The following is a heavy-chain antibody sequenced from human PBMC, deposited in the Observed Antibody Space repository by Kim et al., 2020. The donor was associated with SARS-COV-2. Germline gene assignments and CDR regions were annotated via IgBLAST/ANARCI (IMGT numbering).Heavy chain of an antibody. CDR2: IYYSGST. V-gene: IGHV4-31*03. D-gene: IGHD3-10*01. J-gene: IGHJ4*02. CDR3: ARVGSGKWFGELLHIDY. Sequence: SETLSLTCTVSGGSISIGGYYWSWIRQHPGKGLEWIGYIYYSGSTYYNPSLKSRVTISVDTSKNQFSLKLSSVTAADTAVYYCARVGSGKWFGELLHIDYWGQGTLVTVSA. CDR1: GGSISIGGYY.